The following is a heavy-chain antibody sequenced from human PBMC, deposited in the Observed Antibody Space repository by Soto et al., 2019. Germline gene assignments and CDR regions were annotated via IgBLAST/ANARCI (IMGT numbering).Heavy chain of an antibody. CDR2: ISGRGGST. Sequence: GGSLRLSCAASGFTFSSYAMSWVRQAPGKGLEWVSAISGRGGSTYYADSVKGRFTISRDNSKNTLYLQMNSLRAEDTAVYYCAKGRGGTYYYDSSGYYDFDYWGQGTLVTVSS. D-gene: IGHD3-22*01. CDR3: AKGRGGTYYYDSSGYYDFDY. CDR1: GFTFSSYA. V-gene: IGHV3-23*01. J-gene: IGHJ4*02.